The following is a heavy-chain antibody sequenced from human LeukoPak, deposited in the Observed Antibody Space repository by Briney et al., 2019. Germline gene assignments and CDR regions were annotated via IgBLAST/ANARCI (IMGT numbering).Heavy chain of an antibody. D-gene: IGHD5-12*01. CDR2: FDPEDGET. CDR1: GYTLTELS. CDR3: ATGRGILATTSFDY. J-gene: IGHJ4*02. Sequence: ASVKVSCKVSGYTLTELSMHWVRQAPGKGLEWMGGFDPEDGETIYAQKFQGRVTMTEDTSTDTAYMELSSLRSEDTAVYYCATGRGILATTSFDYWGQGTLVTVSS. V-gene: IGHV1-24*01.